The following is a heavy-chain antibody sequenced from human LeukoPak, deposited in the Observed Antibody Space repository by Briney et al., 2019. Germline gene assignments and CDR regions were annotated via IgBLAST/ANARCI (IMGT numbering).Heavy chain of an antibody. V-gene: IGHV1-69*05. CDR2: IVPIFGKT. CDR3: ARGWGVPAPISWFDP. D-gene: IGHD2-2*01. Sequence: SVKVSCKASGGSFSSNIIGWVRQAPGQGLEWMGGIVPIFGKTKYAQKFQGRVTITTDESSSTAYMELSSLRSDDTAIYYCARGWGVPAPISWFDPWGQGTLVTVSS. CDR1: GGSFSSNI. J-gene: IGHJ5*02.